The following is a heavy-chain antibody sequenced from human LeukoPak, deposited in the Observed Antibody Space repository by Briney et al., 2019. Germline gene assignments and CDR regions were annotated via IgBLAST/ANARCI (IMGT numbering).Heavy chain of an antibody. CDR3: AKPSAFRSSWLHQSDY. CDR1: GFTFSSYA. D-gene: IGHD6-13*01. CDR2: ISGSGGST. Sequence: PGGSLRLSCAASGFTFSSYAMSWVRQAPGKGLEWVSAISGSGGSTYYADSVKGRFTISRDNSKNTLYLQMNSLRAEDTAVYYCAKPSAFRSSWLHQSDYWGQGTLVTVSS. V-gene: IGHV3-23*01. J-gene: IGHJ4*02.